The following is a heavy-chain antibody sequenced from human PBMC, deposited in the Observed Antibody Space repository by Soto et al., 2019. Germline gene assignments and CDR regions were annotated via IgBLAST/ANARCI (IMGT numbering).Heavy chain of an antibody. CDR3: ARSKNWIQPHHYYYYYGMDV. J-gene: IGHJ6*02. V-gene: IGHV1-69*01. Sequence: QVQLVQSGAEVKKPGSSVKVSCKASGGTFSSYAISWVRQAPGQGLEWMGGIIPIFGTANYAQKFQGRVTITADESTSTAYMELSSLRSEDTAVYYCARSKNWIQPHHYYYYYGMDVWGQGTTVTVSS. D-gene: IGHD5-18*01. CDR2: IIPIFGTA. CDR1: GGTFSSYA.